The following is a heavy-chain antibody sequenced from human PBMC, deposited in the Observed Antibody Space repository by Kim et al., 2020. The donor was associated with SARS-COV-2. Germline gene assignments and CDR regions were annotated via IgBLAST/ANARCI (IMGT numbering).Heavy chain of an antibody. CDR2: INHSGST. D-gene: IGHD3-10*01. CDR1: GGSFSGYY. CDR3: AGSGRRAY. Sequence: SETLSLTCAVYGGSFSGYYWSWIRQPPGKGLEWIGEINHSGSTNYNPSLKSRVTISVDTSKNQFSLKLSSVTAADTAVYYCAGSGRRAYWGQGTLVTVSS. J-gene: IGHJ4*02. V-gene: IGHV4-34*01.